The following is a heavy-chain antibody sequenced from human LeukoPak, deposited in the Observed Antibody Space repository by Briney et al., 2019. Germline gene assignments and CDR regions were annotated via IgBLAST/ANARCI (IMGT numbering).Heavy chain of an antibody. CDR3: ARDSPTSPKEWSLVGGAFDI. V-gene: IGHV3-74*01. CDR2: INSDWSST. D-gene: IGHD3-3*01. Sequence: GGSLRLSCAASGFTFSSYWMHWVRQAPGKGLVWVSRINSDWSSTSYADSVKGRFPISSDNAQNTLYLQMNSVRAEDTAVYYCARDSPTSPKEWSLVGGAFDIWGQGTMVTVSS. J-gene: IGHJ3*02. CDR1: GFTFSSYW.